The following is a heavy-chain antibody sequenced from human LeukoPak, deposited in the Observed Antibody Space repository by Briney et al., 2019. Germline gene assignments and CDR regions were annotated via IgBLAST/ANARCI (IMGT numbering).Heavy chain of an antibody. V-gene: IGHV4-38-2*02. CDR2: IYHSVST. CDR1: GYSISSGYY. J-gene: IGHJ6*03. D-gene: IGHD3-16*01. Sequence: SETLSLTCTVSGYSISSGYYWGWIRQPPGKGLEWIGSIYHSVSTYYNPSLKSRVTISVDTSKNQFSLKLSSVTAADTAVYYCARVPLVRGYYYYYYMDVWGKGTTVTVSS. CDR3: ARVPLVRGYYYYYYMDV.